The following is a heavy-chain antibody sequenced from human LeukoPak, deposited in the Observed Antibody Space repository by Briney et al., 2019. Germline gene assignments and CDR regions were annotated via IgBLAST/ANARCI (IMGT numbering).Heavy chain of an antibody. CDR3: ARTMVRGVIIPAFVDMDV. CDR1: GYTFTNYG. J-gene: IGHJ6*03. Sequence: GASVKVSCKTSGYTFTNYGITWVRQAPGQGLEWMGWISAYNGNTNYAQKLQGRVTMTTDTSTSTAYMEVRSLRSDDTAVYYCARTMVRGVIIPAFVDMDVWGKGTTVTVSS. V-gene: IGHV1-18*01. D-gene: IGHD3-10*01. CDR2: ISAYNGNT.